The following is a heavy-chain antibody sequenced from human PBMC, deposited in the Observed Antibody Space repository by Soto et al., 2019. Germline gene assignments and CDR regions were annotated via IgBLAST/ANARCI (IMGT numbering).Heavy chain of an antibody. D-gene: IGHD2-15*01. CDR3: ARFSGGVYNTYYFYYGMDV. Sequence: ASVKVSCKASGYSFTSYGISWVRQAPGQGLDWMGWITTYNGNTKYAQDLQGRVTMTTDTSTSTAYMELRSLRSDDTAVYYCARFSGGVYNTYYFYYGMDVWGQGTTVPVSS. CDR1: GYSFTSYG. V-gene: IGHV1-18*04. J-gene: IGHJ6*02. CDR2: ITTYNGNT.